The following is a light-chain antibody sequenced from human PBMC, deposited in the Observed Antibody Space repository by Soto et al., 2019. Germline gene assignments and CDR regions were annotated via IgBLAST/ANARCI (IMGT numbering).Light chain of an antibody. CDR2: DAS. CDR3: QHYNNFSYT. CDR1: KNINTW. J-gene: IGKJ2*01. Sequence: DIQMTQSPSTLSASLGDRVTITCRASKNINTWVAWYQQKPGKAPKLLIYDASSLESGVPSRVSGSGSGTEFTLTISSLQPDDFATYFCQHYNNFSYTFGQGTKVDIK. V-gene: IGKV1-5*01.